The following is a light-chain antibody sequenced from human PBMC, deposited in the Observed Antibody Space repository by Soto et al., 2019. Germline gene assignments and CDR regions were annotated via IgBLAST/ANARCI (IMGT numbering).Light chain of an antibody. CDR2: GAS. CDR3: QQYGNSPLT. V-gene: IGKV3-20*01. Sequence: EIVLTQSPGTLSLSPGERATLSCRASQSVSSSYLAWYQQKPGQAPRLLIYGASSRATGIPDRFSGSGSGTGFTLTISRLEPEDFAVYYCQQYGNSPLTFGGGTKVDI. CDR1: QSVSSSY. J-gene: IGKJ4*01.